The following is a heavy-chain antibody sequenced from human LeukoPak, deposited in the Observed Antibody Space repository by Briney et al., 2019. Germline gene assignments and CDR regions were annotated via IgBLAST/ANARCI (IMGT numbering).Heavy chain of an antibody. V-gene: IGHV3-9*01. CDR3: VKGAYWRNLVYYYYLDF. D-gene: IGHD2-21*01. CDR1: GFTFGDYA. J-gene: IGHJ4*02. CDR2: ISYNSASI. Sequence: GGSLRLSCAASGFTFGDYAMHWVRQVPGKGLEWVSGISYNSASIDYADSMKGRFNISRDNTRNSLDLQMTGLRPEDTALYYCVKGAYWRNLVYYYYLDFWGQGSLVTVSS.